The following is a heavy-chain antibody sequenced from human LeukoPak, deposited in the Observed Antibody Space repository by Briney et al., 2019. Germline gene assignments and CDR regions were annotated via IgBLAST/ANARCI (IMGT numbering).Heavy chain of an antibody. D-gene: IGHD4-17*01. V-gene: IGHV3-48*01. CDR2: ISVSSGTI. J-gene: IGHJ5*01. CDR1: GCAFSSST. Sequence: PGGSLRLSCAASGCAFSSSTMNWVRQAPGKGLEWVSYISVSSGTIYYADSVKGRFTISRDNAKNSLYLQLNSLRAEDTAVYYCASAPTVTTRVFASWGQGTLVTVSS. CDR3: ASAPTVTTRVFAS.